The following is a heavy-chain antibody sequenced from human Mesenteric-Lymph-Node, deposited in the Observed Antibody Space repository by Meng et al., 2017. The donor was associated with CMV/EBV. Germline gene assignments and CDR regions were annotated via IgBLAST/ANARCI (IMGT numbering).Heavy chain of an antibody. CDR1: GFTLSDYY. Sequence: ASGFTLSDYYMSWIRQAPGKGLEWVSYISSTGSTIYYADSVKGRFTISRDNAKNSLYLQMDSLRAEDTAVYYCARDSDVEMAAIFDIWGQGTLVTVSS. J-gene: IGHJ3*02. CDR3: ARDSDVEMAAIFDI. CDR2: ISSTGSTI. D-gene: IGHD5-24*01. V-gene: IGHV3-11*01.